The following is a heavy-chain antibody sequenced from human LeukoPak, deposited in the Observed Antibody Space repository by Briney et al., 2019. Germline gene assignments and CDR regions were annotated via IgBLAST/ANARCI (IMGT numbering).Heavy chain of an antibody. CDR1: GYTFTSYA. J-gene: IGHJ4*02. D-gene: IGHD3-22*01. CDR3: ARAGGHYYDSSGYYFSPPPGDY. V-gene: IGHV1-3*01. Sequence: ASVTVSCKASGYTFTSYAMHWVRQAPGQRLEWMGWINAGNGNTKYSQKFQGRVTITRDASASTAYMELSSLRSEDTAVYYCARAGGHYYDSSGYYFSPPPGDYWGQGTLVTVSS. CDR2: INAGNGNT.